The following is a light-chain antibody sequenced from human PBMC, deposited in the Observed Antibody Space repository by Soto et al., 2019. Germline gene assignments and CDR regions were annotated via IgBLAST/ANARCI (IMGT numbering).Light chain of an antibody. V-gene: IGKV3-11*01. CDR3: QQRFNWPRFT. CDR1: QSVSSY. Sequence: EIVLTQSPATLSLSPGERATLSCRASQSVSSYLAWYQQKPGQAPRLLIYDASNRATGIPARFSGGGSGTDFTLPISSLEPADCAVYYCQQRFNWPRFTFGQGTKLEIK. CDR2: DAS. J-gene: IGKJ2*01.